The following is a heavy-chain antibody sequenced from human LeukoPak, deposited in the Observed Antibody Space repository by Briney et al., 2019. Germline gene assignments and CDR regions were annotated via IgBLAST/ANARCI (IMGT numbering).Heavy chain of an antibody. V-gene: IGHV3-48*04. J-gene: IGHJ6*02. CDR2: ISSGSGSI. Sequence: PGGSLRLSCAASGFTFSSYSMNWVRQAPGKGLEWVSHISSGSGSISYADSVKGRFTISRDNAKNSLYLQMNSLRAEDTAVYYCARMGYCSSTSCFYGMDVWGHGTTVTVSS. D-gene: IGHD2-2*01. CDR3: ARMGYCSSTSCFYGMDV. CDR1: GFTFSSYS.